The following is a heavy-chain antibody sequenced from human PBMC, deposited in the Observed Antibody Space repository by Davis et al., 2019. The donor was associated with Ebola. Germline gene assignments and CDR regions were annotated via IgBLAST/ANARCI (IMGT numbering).Heavy chain of an antibody. CDR1: GFTFSSYG. D-gene: IGHD6-25*01. CDR2: ITDSGGST. Sequence: GGSLRLSCAASGFTFSSYGMHWVRQAPGKGLEWVAAITDSGGSTLYADSVKGRFTISRDNSKNTLYLQMNSLRAEDTAVYYCARVRSGYYGMDVWGKGTTVTVSS. J-gene: IGHJ6*04. V-gene: IGHV3-23*01. CDR3: ARVRSGYYGMDV.